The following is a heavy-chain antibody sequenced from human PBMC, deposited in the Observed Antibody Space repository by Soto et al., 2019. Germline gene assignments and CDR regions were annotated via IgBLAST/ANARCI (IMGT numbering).Heavy chain of an antibody. V-gene: IGHV3-30-3*01. CDR1: GFTFSSYA. D-gene: IGHD1-26*01. J-gene: IGHJ4*02. CDR2: ISYDGSNK. CDR3: AIGANSKVGATHY. Sequence: QVQLVESGGGVVQPGRSLRLSCAASGFTFSSYAMHWVRQAPGKGLEWVAVISYDGSNKYYADSVKGRFTISRDNSKNTLYLQMNGLRAEDTAVYYCAIGANSKVGATHYWGQGTLVTVSS.